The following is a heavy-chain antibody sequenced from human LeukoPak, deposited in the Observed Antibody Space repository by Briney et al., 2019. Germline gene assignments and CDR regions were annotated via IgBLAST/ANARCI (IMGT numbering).Heavy chain of an antibody. J-gene: IGHJ5*02. D-gene: IGHD5-18*01. CDR2: ISGDGGST. V-gene: IGHV3-43*02. Sequence: GGSLRLSCAASGFTFDDYAMHWVRQAPGKGLEWVSLISGDGGSTYYADSVKGRFTISRDNSKNSLYLQMNSLRTEDTALYYCAKDEGSGYSYGSVNWFDPWGQGTLVTVSS. CDR3: AKDEGSGYSYGSVNWFDP. CDR1: GFTFDDYA.